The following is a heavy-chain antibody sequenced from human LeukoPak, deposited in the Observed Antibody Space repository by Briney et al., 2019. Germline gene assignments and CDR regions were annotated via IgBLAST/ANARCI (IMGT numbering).Heavy chain of an antibody. Sequence: GESLKISCKGSGHSFPNYWIGWVRQMPGKGLEWMGIIYPGDSDTRYSPSFQGQVTISADKSITTVYLQWSSLKASDTAMYYCALRVGRDGNKGWGQGTMVTVSS. CDR3: ALRVGRDGNKG. D-gene: IGHD5-24*01. V-gene: IGHV5-51*01. J-gene: IGHJ3*01. CDR1: GHSFPNYW. CDR2: IYPGDSDT.